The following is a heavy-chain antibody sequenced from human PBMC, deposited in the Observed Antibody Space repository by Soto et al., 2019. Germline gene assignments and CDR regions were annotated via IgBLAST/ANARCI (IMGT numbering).Heavy chain of an antibody. CDR1: GFTFSSYA. Sequence: GGSLRLSCAASGFTFSSYAMHWVRQAPGKGLEWVAVISYDGSNKYYADSVKGRFTISGDNSKNTLYLQMNSLRAEDTAVYYCARDPRPLRYCSSTSCYTSNYFDYWGQGTLVTVSS. V-gene: IGHV3-30-3*01. D-gene: IGHD2-2*02. J-gene: IGHJ4*02. CDR2: ISYDGSNK. CDR3: ARDPRPLRYCSSTSCYTSNYFDY.